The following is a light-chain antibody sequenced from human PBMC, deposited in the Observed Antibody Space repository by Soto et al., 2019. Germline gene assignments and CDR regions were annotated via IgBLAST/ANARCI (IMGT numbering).Light chain of an antibody. CDR3: QQRSNWPIT. CDR2: DAS. J-gene: IGKJ5*01. Sequence: EIVLTQSPATLSLSPGQRATLSCRASQSVSTFLAWYQQTPGQAPRLLIYDASNRATGIPARFRGSGSGTDCTLTISSLEPEDLAVYYCQQRSNWPITFGQGTRLEIE. V-gene: IGKV3-11*01. CDR1: QSVSTF.